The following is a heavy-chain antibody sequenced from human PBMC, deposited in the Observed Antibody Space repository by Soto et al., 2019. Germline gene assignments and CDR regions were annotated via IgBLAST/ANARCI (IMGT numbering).Heavy chain of an antibody. V-gene: IGHV4-34*01. J-gene: IGHJ4*02. CDR2: INHSGST. Sequence: SETLSLTCAVYGGSCSGYYWSWIRQPPGKGLEWIGEINHSGSTNYNPSLKSRVTISVDTSKNQFSLKLSSVTAADTAVYYCARYPSSTLDYWGQGTLVTVSS. CDR1: GGSCSGYY. CDR3: ARYPSSTLDY.